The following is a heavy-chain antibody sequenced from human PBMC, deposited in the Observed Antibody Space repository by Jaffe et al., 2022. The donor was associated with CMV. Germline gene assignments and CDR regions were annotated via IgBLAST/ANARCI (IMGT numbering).Heavy chain of an antibody. CDR1: GFTFSSYA. V-gene: IGHV3-23*04. CDR3: AKDHRGCSSTSCYGPYYFDY. Sequence: EVQLVESGGGLVQPGGSLRLSCAASGFTFSSYAMSWVRQAPGKGLEWVSAISGSGGSTYYADSVKGRFTISRDNSKNTLYLQMNSLRAEDTAVYYCAKDHRGCSSTSCYGPYYFDYWGQGTLVTVSS. D-gene: IGHD2-2*01. CDR2: ISGSGGST. J-gene: IGHJ4*02.